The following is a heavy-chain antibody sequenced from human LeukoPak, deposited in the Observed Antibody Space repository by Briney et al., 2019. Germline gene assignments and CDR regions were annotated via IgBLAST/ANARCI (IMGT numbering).Heavy chain of an antibody. V-gene: IGHV3-23*01. J-gene: IGHJ2*01. Sequence: GGSLRLSCEASGFTLGTYGMTWVRQAPGKGLEWVSGITATSTSTSYADSVRGRFTISRDNSKSTLHLQMNNLTADDTAIYFCARELVSLGTGYFDLWGRGTLVTVSS. CDR1: GFTLGTYG. D-gene: IGHD7-27*01. CDR2: ITATSTST. CDR3: ARELVSLGTGYFDL.